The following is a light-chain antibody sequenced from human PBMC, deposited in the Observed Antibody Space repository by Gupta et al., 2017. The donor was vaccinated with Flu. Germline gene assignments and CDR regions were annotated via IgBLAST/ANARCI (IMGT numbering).Light chain of an antibody. CDR3: RQSTHWPPLT. V-gene: IGKV2-30*01. CDR2: KVC. CDR1: QVLRDSDGKTF. Sequence: TLRQAASISCMSRQVLRDSDGKTFVRRFHQCAVHVPRRLMYKVCNRAAGVPDRFSGSGSGTDFTLKISRVEAEDVGVYYCRQSTHWPPLTFGQGTKLEIK. J-gene: IGKJ2*01.